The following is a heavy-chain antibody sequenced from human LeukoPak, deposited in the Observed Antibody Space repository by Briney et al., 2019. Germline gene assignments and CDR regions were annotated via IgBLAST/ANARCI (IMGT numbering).Heavy chain of an antibody. J-gene: IGHJ5*02. D-gene: IGHD3-3*01. CDR2: INHSGST. CDR1: GGSFSGYY. Sequence: SETLSLTCAVYGGSFSGYYWSWIRQPPGKGLEWIGEINHSGSTNYNPSLKSRVTISVDTSKNQFSLKLSSVTAADTAVYYCARFSRRITLDPWGQGTLVTVSS. CDR3: ARFSRRITLDP. V-gene: IGHV4-34*01.